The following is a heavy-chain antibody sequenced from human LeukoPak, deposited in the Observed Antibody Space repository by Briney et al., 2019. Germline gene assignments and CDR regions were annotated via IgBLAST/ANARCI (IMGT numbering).Heavy chain of an antibody. CDR1: GGSISSGSYS. J-gene: IGHJ4*02. V-gene: IGHV4-61*02. D-gene: IGHD5-18*01. CDR3: ARKASHFSYGLRAIDY. Sequence: SETLSLTCTVSGGSISSGSYSWSWIRQPAGKGLEWIGRIYTSGSTDYNPSLKSRVTISVDTSKNHFSLKLNSMTAADTAVYYCARKASHFSYGLRAIDYWGQGNLVTVSS. CDR2: IYTSGST.